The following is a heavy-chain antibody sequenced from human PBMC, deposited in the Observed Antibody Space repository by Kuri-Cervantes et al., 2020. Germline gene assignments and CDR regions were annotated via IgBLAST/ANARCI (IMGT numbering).Heavy chain of an antibody. CDR1: GFTFDDYA. CDR3: AKGLYYYDRTAFDY. Sequence: SLKISCAASGFTFDDYAMHWVRQAPGKGLEWVSGISWNSGSIGYADSVKGRFTISRDNAKNSLYLQMDSLRAEDTALYYCAKGLYYYDRTAFDYWGQGTLVTVSS. CDR2: ISWNSGSI. D-gene: IGHD3-22*01. J-gene: IGHJ4*02. V-gene: IGHV3-9*01.